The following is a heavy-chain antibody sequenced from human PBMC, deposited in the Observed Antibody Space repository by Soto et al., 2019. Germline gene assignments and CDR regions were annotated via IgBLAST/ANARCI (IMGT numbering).Heavy chain of an antibody. Sequence: SGPTLVNPTQTLTLTCTFSGFSLSTSGVGVGWIRQPPGKALEWLALIDWDANTYYSTSLKTRLTISKDTSKNQVVLTMTNMDLVDTATYYSARVLWFGDYFWFDPWGQGALVTVSS. J-gene: IGHJ5*02. D-gene: IGHD3-10*01. CDR2: IDWDANT. CDR3: ARVLWFGDYFWFDP. V-gene: IGHV2-70*12. CDR1: GFSLSTSGVG.